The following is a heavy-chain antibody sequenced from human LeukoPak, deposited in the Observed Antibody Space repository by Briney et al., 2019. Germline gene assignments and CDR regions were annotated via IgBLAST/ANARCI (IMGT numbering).Heavy chain of an antibody. CDR1: GFTFSSYA. V-gene: IGHV3-30-3*01. Sequence: PGGSLRLSCAASGFTFSSYAMSWVRQAPGKGLEWVAVISYDGSNKYYADSVKGRFTISRDNFKNTLYLQMNSLRAEDTAVYYCAREDSGSYYAYYYYYYGMDVWGQGTTVTVSS. CDR3: AREDSGSYYAYYYYYYGMDV. CDR2: ISYDGSNK. D-gene: IGHD1-26*01. J-gene: IGHJ6*02.